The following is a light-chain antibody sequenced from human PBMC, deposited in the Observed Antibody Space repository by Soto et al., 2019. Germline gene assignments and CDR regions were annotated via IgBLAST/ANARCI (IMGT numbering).Light chain of an antibody. Sequence: QSVLTQPPSVSDAPRQRVTISCSGSSSNIGNNAVNWYQQLPGKAPKLLIYYDDLLPSGVSDRFSGSKSGTSASLAISGLQSEDEADYYCAAWADSLNGYVFGTGTKLTVL. V-gene: IGLV1-36*01. CDR3: AAWADSLNGYV. CDR1: SSNIGNNA. J-gene: IGLJ1*01. CDR2: YDD.